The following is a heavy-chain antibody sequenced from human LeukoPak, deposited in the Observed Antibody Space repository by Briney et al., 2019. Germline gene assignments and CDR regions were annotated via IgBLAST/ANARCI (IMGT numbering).Heavy chain of an antibody. CDR3: ARAGDPGAFDI. CDR1: GFTFSSYG. D-gene: IGHD1-1*01. J-gene: IGHJ3*02. CDR2: IWYDGSNK. V-gene: IGHV3-33*01. Sequence: GRSLRLSCAASGFTFSSYGMHWVRQAPGKGLEWVAVIWYDGSNKYYADSVKGRFTISRDNSKNTLYLQMNSLRAEDTAVYYCARAGDPGAFDIWGQGTMVIVSS.